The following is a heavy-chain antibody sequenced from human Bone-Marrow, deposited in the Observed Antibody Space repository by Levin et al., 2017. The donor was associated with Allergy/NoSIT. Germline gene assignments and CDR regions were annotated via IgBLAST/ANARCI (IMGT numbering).Heavy chain of an antibody. D-gene: IGHD2-2*01. CDR1: GDSFGGYY. Sequence: PSQTLSLTCAVSGDSFGGYYWTWIRQPPGKGLEWIGEINHTGSTYYNPSLKSRVTISVDTSKNQVSLTLTSVTAADTAVYYCAKPLVPAARRVGWDYWGQGTLVSVSS. CDR3: AKPLVPAARRVGWDY. J-gene: IGHJ4*02. CDR2: INHTGST. V-gene: IGHV4-34*01.